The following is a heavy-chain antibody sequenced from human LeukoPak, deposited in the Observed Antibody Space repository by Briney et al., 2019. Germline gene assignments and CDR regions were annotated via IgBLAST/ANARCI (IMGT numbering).Heavy chain of an antibody. J-gene: IGHJ4*02. V-gene: IGHV4-38-2*02. CDR1: GYSISSGYY. CDR3: ARDRRHSAYSYDSGGDNMDY. D-gene: IGHD3-22*01. CDR2: IHHSGST. Sequence: SETLSLTCAVSGYSISSGYYWGLVRQPPGKGLEWIGSIHHSGSTYYNPSLKSRVTISVDTSKNQFSLKGSSVTAADTAVYYWARDRRHSAYSYDSGGDNMDYWGQGTMVSVAS.